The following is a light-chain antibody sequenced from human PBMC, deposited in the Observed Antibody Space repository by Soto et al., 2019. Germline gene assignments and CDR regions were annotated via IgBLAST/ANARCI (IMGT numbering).Light chain of an antibody. CDR3: QQYNNWPLT. J-gene: IGKJ4*01. CDR1: QSGSSK. Sequence: EIVMTQSPATLSVSPGERATLSGRAIQSGSSKLAWYQQKPGQAPKLLIYGASTMATGIPARFSGSGSGTEFTLTISSLQYEDFAVYYCQQYNNWPLTFGGGAKVAIK. V-gene: IGKV3-15*01. CDR2: GAS.